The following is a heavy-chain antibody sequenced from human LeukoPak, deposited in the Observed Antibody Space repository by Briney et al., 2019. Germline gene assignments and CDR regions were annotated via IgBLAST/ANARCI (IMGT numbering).Heavy chain of an antibody. D-gene: IGHD2-2*01. CDR3: AREDIVVVPAARRNAFDI. CDR2: ISSSSSYI. CDR1: GFTFSSYR. Sequence: GGSLRLSCAASGFTFSSYRMNWVRQAPGKGLEWVSSISSSSSYIYYADSVKGRFTISRDNAKNSLYLQMNSLRAEDTAVYYCAREDIVVVPAARRNAFDIWGQGTMVTVSS. V-gene: IGHV3-21*01. J-gene: IGHJ3*02.